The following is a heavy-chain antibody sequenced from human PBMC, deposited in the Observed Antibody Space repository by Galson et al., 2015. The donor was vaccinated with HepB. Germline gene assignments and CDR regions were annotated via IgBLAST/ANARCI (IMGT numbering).Heavy chain of an antibody. V-gene: IGHV4-39*01. CDR2: IYYSGST. J-gene: IGHJ5*02. CDR3: ARPLGDYAGWFDP. D-gene: IGHD4-17*01. CDR1: GGSISSSSYY. Sequence: LSLTCTVSGGSISSSSYYWGWIRQPPGKGLEWIGSIYYSGSTYYNPSLKSRVTISVDTSKNQFSLKLSSVTAADTAVYYCARPLGDYAGWFDPWGQGTLVTVSS.